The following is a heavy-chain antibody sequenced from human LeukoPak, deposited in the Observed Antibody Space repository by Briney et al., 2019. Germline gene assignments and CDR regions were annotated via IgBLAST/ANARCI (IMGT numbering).Heavy chain of an antibody. J-gene: IGHJ5*02. CDR2: INAGNGNT. Sequence: EASVKVSCKASGYTFTSYAMHWVRQAPGQRLEWMGWINAGNGNTKYSQKFQGRATITRDTSASTAYMELSSLRSEDTAVYYCARAIYGSGLDNWFDPWGQGTLVTVSS. V-gene: IGHV1-3*01. CDR3: ARAIYGSGLDNWFDP. CDR1: GYTFTSYA. D-gene: IGHD3-10*01.